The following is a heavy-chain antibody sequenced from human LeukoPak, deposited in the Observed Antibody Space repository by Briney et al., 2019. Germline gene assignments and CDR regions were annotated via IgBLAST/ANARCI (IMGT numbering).Heavy chain of an antibody. CDR1: GGTFNSYA. Sequence: SVTVSCKASGGTFNSYAISWVRQAPGQGLEWMGGIMPLFGTANYAQEFQGRVTFTTDESASTAYMEVSSLRSEDTAVYYCASGSLGDGYGVGDYYQYMDVWGKGTTVTVSS. D-gene: IGHD5-24*01. J-gene: IGHJ6*03. V-gene: IGHV1-69*05. CDR3: ASGSLGDGYGVGDYYQYMDV. CDR2: IMPLFGTA.